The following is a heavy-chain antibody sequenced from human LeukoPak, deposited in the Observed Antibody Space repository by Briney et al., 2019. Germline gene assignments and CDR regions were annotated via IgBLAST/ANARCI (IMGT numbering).Heavy chain of an antibody. CDR3: ARSSASATPYYYDSSGYYSN. Sequence: ASVKVSCKASGYTFTSYYMHWVRQAPGQGLEWMGIINPSGGSTSYAQKFQGRVTMTRDMSTSTVYMELSSLRSEDTAVYYCARSSASATPYYYDSSGYYSNWGQGTLVTVSS. CDR1: GYTFTSYY. V-gene: IGHV1-46*01. D-gene: IGHD3-22*01. CDR2: INPSGGST. J-gene: IGHJ4*02.